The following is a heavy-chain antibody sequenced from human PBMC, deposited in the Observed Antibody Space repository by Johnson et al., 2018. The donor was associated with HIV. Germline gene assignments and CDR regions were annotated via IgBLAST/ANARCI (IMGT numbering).Heavy chain of an antibody. V-gene: IGHV3-9*02. CDR1: GFTSSYYD. CDR2: ISWNSGSI. Sequence: VQLVESGGGLVQPGGSLRLSCAASGFTSSYYDMHWVRQGPGKGLQWVSGISWNSGSIGYADSVKGRFTISRDNAKNSLYLQMNSLRAEDTAVYYCARDQAIFGVVLASDAFDIWGQGTMVTVSS. CDR3: ARDQAIFGVVLASDAFDI. D-gene: IGHD3-3*01. J-gene: IGHJ3*02.